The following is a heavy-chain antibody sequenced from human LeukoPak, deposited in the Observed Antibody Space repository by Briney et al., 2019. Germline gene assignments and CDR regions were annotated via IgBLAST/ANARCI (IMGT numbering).Heavy chain of an antibody. CDR2: IYYSGST. CDR3: ARGAANFDY. Sequence: SETLSLTCTVSGGSISSYYWSWIRQPPGKGLEWIGYIYYSGSTNYNPSLKSRVTISVDTSKNQFSLKLSSVTAADTAVYYCARGAANFDYWGQGTLVTVSS. CDR1: GGSISSYY. V-gene: IGHV4-59*01. J-gene: IGHJ4*02. D-gene: IGHD2-15*01.